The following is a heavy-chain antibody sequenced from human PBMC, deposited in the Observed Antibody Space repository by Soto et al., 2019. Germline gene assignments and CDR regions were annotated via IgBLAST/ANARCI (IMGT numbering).Heavy chain of an antibody. V-gene: IGHV3-23*01. CDR1: GFTFSSYS. CDR3: AKDPGPSITIFGVVDY. J-gene: IGHJ4*02. Sequence: GGSLRLSCAASGFTFSSYSMSWVRQAPGKGLEWVSAISGSGGSTYYADSVKGRFTISRDNSKNTLYLQMNSLRAEDTAVYYCAKDPGPSITIFGVVDYWGQGTLVTVSS. CDR2: ISGSGGST. D-gene: IGHD3-3*01.